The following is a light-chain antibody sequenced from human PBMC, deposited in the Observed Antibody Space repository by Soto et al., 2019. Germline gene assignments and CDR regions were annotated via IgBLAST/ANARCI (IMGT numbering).Light chain of an antibody. J-gene: IGKJ2*01. CDR1: QSVSTSS. CDR2: GAS. V-gene: IGKV3-20*01. Sequence: EIVLTQSPGTLSLSPGARATLSCRASQSVSTSSLAWYQQKPGQAPRLLMYGASSRATGIPDRFSGTGSGTDFTLTISRLEPEDFAVYYCQQYGSSPYTFGLGTKLEIK. CDR3: QQYGSSPYT.